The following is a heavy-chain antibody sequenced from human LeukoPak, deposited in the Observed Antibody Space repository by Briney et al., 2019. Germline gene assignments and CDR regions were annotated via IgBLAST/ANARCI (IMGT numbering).Heavy chain of an antibody. V-gene: IGHV7-4-1*02. D-gene: IGHD3-16*02. Sequence: ASVKVSCKVSGYTLTELSMHWVRQAPGQGLEWMGWIHPNTGNPTYAQGFTGRFVFSLDTSVGTTYLQISSLKAEDTAVYYCARAYQSLGGLSLPDHWGQGTLVTASS. CDR3: ARAYQSLGGLSLPDH. CDR2: IHPNTGNP. CDR1: GYTLTELS. J-gene: IGHJ5*02.